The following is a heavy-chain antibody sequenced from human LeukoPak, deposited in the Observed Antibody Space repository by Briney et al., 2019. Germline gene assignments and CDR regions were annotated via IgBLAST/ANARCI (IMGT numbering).Heavy chain of an antibody. CDR1: GFTFSAYA. J-gene: IGHJ4*02. CDR3: AKDQGSYSSSWFSDR. V-gene: IGHV3-23*01. Sequence: GGSLRLPCAASGFTFSAYAMNWVRQAPGGGLEWVSAIHGSSGRTYYVDSVRGRFTISRDNSQNTLYLQMNNLRVEDRALYYCAKDQGSYSSSWFSDRWGQGTLVTVSS. CDR2: IHGSSGRT. D-gene: IGHD6-13*01.